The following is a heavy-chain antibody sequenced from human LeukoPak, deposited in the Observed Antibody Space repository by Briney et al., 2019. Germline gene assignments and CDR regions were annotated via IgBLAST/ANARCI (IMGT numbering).Heavy chain of an antibody. CDR2: IYYSGST. CDR3: ARDDLVGSYRSRDAFDI. D-gene: IGHD3-10*01. Sequence: SQTLSLTCTVSGLSISSSTCYWGRIRQPPGKGLEWIGSIYYSGSTYYNPSLKSRVTISVDTSNDQFSLKLTSVTAADPAMYYCARDDLVGSYRSRDAFDIWGQGAMVTVSS. CDR1: GLSISSSTCY. J-gene: IGHJ3*02. V-gene: IGHV4-39*07.